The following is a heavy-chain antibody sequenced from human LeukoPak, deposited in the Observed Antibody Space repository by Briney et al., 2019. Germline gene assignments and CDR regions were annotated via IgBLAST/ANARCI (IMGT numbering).Heavy chain of an antibody. D-gene: IGHD6-13*01. V-gene: IGHV3-7*03. Sequence: PGGSLRLSCAASGFTFSSYWMSWVRQAPGKGLEWVANIKQDGSEKYYVDSVKGRFTISRDNAKNSLYLQMNSLRAEDTAVYYCAKDGAAAGTPYYYYYMDVWGKGTTVTISS. CDR2: IKQDGSEK. CDR1: GFTFSSYW. J-gene: IGHJ6*03. CDR3: AKDGAAAGTPYYYYYMDV.